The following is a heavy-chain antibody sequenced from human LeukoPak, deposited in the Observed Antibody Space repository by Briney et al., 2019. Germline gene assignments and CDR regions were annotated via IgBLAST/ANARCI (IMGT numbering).Heavy chain of an antibody. CDR2: ITGDGGTT. CDR1: GFTFDDYA. D-gene: IGHD1-26*01. V-gene: IGHV3-43D*03. Sequence: GGSLRLSCAASGFTFDDYAMHWVRQAPGKGLEWVSFITGDGGTTYYADSVKGRFTISRDNAKNSLYLQMHSLRAEDTAVYYCARDLMGWDLHYFDYWGQGTLVTVSS. CDR3: ARDLMGWDLHYFDY. J-gene: IGHJ4*02.